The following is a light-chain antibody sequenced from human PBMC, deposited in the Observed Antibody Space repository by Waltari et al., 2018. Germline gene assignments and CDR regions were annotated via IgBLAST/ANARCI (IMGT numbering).Light chain of an antibody. V-gene: IGLV2-14*01. Sequence: QSALTQPASVSGSPGQSVTIFCTGTSNDVGGFNSVSWYQEHPGQAPRVIIYDVSDRPSGVSDRFFGSKSGNTASLTISGLQAEDEADYYCSSQSSNNVVLFGGGTKLTVL. J-gene: IGLJ2*01. CDR2: DVS. CDR3: SSQSSNNVVL. CDR1: SNDVGGFNS.